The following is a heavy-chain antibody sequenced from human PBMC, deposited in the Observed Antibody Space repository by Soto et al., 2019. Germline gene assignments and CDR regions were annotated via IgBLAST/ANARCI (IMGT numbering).Heavy chain of an antibody. CDR2: IWYDGSNK. CDR1: GFTFSSYG. Sequence: GGSLRLSCAASGFTFSSYGMHWVRQAPGKGLEWVAVIWYDGSNKYYADSVKGRFTISRDNSKNTLYLQMNSLRAEDTAVYYCAREGHTYYDILTGYSQSGMDVWGQGTTVTVS. V-gene: IGHV3-33*01. J-gene: IGHJ6*02. CDR3: AREGHTYYDILTGYSQSGMDV. D-gene: IGHD3-9*01.